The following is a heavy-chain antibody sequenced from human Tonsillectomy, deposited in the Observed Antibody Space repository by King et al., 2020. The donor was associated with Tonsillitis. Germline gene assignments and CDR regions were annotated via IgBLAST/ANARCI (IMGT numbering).Heavy chain of an antibody. D-gene: IGHD1-1*01. Sequence: QGQLVQSGAEVKKSGASVKVSCKASGYTFTSYAMHWVRQAPGQRLEWMGWINAGNGNTKYSQKFQGRVTITRDTSASTAYMELSSLRSEDTAVYYCAADNNWDDYYYYMDVWGKGTTVTVSS. CDR1: GYTFTSYA. J-gene: IGHJ6*03. CDR2: INAGNGNT. CDR3: AADNNWDDYYYYMDV. V-gene: IGHV1-3*01.